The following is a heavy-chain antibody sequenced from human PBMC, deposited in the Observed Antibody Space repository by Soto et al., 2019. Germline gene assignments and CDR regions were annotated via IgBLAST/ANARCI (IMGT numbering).Heavy chain of an antibody. CDR3: ARGYELRYFDWLRRPGEYYFDY. V-gene: IGHV4-39*01. CDR1: GGSISSSSYY. D-gene: IGHD3-9*01. Sequence: SPTLSLTCTVSGGSISSSSYYWGWIRQPPGKGLEWIGSIYYSGSTYYNPSLKSRVTISVDTSKNQFSLKLSSVTAADTAVYYCARGYELRYFDWLRRPGEYYFDYWGQGTLVTVSS. CDR2: IYYSGST. J-gene: IGHJ4*02.